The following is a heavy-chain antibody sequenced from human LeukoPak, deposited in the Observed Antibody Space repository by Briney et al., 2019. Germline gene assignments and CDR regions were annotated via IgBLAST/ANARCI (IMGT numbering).Heavy chain of an antibody. CDR2: IGTAGDT. J-gene: IGHJ3*02. D-gene: IGHD1-1*01. CDR3: AKAQLERGFYAFGI. CDR1: GFTFSSYD. Sequence: GGSLRLSCAASGFTFSSYDMHWVRQATGKGLEWVSAIGTAGDTYYPGSVKGRFTASRENAKNSLYLQMNSLRAEDMALYYCAKAQLERGFYAFGIWGQGTMVTVSS. V-gene: IGHV3-13*01.